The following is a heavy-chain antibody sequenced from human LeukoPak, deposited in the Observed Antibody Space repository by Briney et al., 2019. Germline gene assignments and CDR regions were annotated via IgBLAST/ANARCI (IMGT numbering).Heavy chain of an antibody. Sequence: SETLSLTCSVSGGSISSYYLSWIRQPPGKGLEWIGYIYYSGSTNYNPSLKSRVTISVDTSKNQFSLKLSSVAAADTGGYYCAIVDRRTGRDYWGQGTLVTVSS. CDR2: IYYSGST. CDR3: AIVDRRTGRDY. D-gene: IGHD7-27*01. J-gene: IGHJ4*02. CDR1: GGSISSYY. V-gene: IGHV4-59*01.